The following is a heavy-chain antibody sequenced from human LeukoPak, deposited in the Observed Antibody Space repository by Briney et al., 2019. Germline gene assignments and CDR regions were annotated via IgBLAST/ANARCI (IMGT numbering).Heavy chain of an antibody. CDR3: TATRDKYVWGSYLSDH. D-gene: IGHD3-16*02. Sequence: GGSLRLSCAASGFTFDGYAMHWVRQAPGKGLEWVSLINWDGGSTYYADSVKGRFTISRDNSKNSLYLQMNSLRAEDTALYYCTATRDKYVWGSYLSDHWGQGTLVTVSS. CDR1: GFTFDGYA. J-gene: IGHJ4*02. V-gene: IGHV3-43D*04. CDR2: INWDGGST.